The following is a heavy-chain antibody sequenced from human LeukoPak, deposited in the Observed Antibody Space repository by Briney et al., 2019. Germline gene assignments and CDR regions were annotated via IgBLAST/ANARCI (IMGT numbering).Heavy chain of an antibody. CDR1: GFTVSSNY. J-gene: IGHJ4*02. CDR2: IYSGGST. Sequence: QTGGSLRLSCAASGFTVSSNYMSWVRQAPGKGLEWVSVIYSGGSTYYADSVKGRFTISRDNSKNTLYLQMNSLRAEDTAVYYCARDPLTTVTRWGQGTLVTVSS. CDR3: ARDPLTTVTR. V-gene: IGHV3-66*02. D-gene: IGHD4-17*01.